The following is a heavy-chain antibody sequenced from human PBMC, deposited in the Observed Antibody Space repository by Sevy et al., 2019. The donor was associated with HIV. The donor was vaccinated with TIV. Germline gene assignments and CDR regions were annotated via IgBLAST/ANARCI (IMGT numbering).Heavy chain of an antibody. D-gene: IGHD2-15*01. V-gene: IGHV3-15*01. CDR3: TTVPPLALVVVAATPSFYFDY. J-gene: IGHJ4*02. CDR2: IKSKTDGGTT. Sequence: GGSLRLSCAASGFTFSNAWMSWVRQAPGKGLEWVGRIKSKTDGGTTDYAAPVKGRFTISRDDSKNTLYLQMNSLKTEDTAVYYCTTVPPLALVVVAATPSFYFDYWGQGTLVTVSS. CDR1: GFTFSNAW.